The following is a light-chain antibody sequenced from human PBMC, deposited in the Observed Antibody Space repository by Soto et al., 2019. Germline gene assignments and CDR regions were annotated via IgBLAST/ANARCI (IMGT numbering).Light chain of an antibody. J-gene: IGLJ1*01. V-gene: IGLV1-44*01. CDR1: SSNIGGHS. CDR2: TNN. Sequence: QSALTQPPSASGTPGQSVTISCSGSSSNIGGHSVNWYQQLPGTAPKLLIYTNNQRPSGVPDRFSGSKSGTSASLAITGLQSEDEADYYCAAWHNSLNGYVFGTGTKLTVL. CDR3: AAWHNSLNGYV.